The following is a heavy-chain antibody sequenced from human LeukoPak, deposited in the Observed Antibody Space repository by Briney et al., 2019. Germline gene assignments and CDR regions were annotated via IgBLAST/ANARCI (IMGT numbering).Heavy chain of an antibody. CDR1: GFTFSSHA. Sequence: GGSLRLSCAASGFTFSSHAMSWVRQAAGKGPEWVSVISASGDSTYYADAVKGRFTISRDNSKNTLWLQMNSLRVEDTAVYYCAKGGALDPWGQGTPVTVSS. CDR3: AKGGALDP. J-gene: IGHJ5*02. V-gene: IGHV3-23*01. CDR2: ISASGDST. D-gene: IGHD3-16*01.